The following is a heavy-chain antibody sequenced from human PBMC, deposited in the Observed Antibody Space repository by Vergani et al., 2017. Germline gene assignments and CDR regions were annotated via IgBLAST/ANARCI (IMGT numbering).Heavy chain of an antibody. CDR1: GFTLSNYD. CDR2: IQFDGSNQ. J-gene: IGHJ4*02. D-gene: IGHD3-16*01. V-gene: IGHV3-30*02. CDR3: AKHFRGWGIDY. Sequence: QVQLVESGGGVVQRRGSLRLSCATSGFTLSNYDMQWIRQGPGKGLEFVAFIQFDGSNQYYADSVKGRFTLSRDFSKKTLYLQMNSLRTDDTATYYCAKHFRGWGIDYWGQGTQVIVSS.